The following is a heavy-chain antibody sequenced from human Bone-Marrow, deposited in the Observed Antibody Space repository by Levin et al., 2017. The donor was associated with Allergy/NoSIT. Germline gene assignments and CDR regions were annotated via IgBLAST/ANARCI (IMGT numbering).Heavy chain of an antibody. V-gene: IGHV3-7*03. CDR3: AGNSRYLFDP. Sequence: RPGGSLRLSCAASGFTFSSYWMSWVRQAPGKGLEWVASIKEDGSDKYYVGSLKGRFTISRDNAKNSLYLQMNSLRAEDSAMYYCAGNSRYLFDPWGQGALVTVSS. CDR2: IKEDGSDK. J-gene: IGHJ5*02. CDR1: GFTFSSYW. D-gene: IGHD4-23*01.